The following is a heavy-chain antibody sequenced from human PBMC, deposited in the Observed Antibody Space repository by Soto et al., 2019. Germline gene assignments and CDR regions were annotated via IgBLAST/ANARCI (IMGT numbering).Heavy chain of an antibody. V-gene: IGHV3-15*07. J-gene: IGHJ4*02. CDR3: TTDRTFAARGSYSFDY. CDR1: GFTFSNAW. CDR2: IKSKTDGGTT. Sequence: GGSLRLSCAASGFTFSNAWMNWVRQAPGKGLEWVGRIKSKTDGGTTDYAAPVKGRFTISRDDSKNQLYLQMNSLKTEATAVYYCTTDRTFAARGSYSFDYWGQGTLVTVSS. D-gene: IGHD1-26*01.